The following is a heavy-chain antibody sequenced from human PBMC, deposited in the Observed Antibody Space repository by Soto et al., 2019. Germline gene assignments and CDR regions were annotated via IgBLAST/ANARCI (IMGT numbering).Heavy chain of an antibody. CDR3: ARDTKWLQPEKNFDY. D-gene: IGHD5-12*01. CDR2: ISSSGSTI. Sequence: GGSLRLSSAASGFTFSDYYMSWIRQAPGKGLEWVSYISSSGSTIYYADSVKGRFTISRDNAKNSLYLQMNSLRAEDTAVYYCARDTKWLQPEKNFDYWGQGTPAPVSS. J-gene: IGHJ4*02. CDR1: GFTFSDYY. V-gene: IGHV3-11*01.